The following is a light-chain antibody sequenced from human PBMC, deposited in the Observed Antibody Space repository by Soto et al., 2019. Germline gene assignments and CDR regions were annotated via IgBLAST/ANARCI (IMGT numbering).Light chain of an antibody. CDR2: RHN. CDR1: TSNIGSNY. CDR3: AAWDDSLSGVV. J-gene: IGLJ2*01. V-gene: IGLV1-47*01. Sequence: QSVLTQPPSASGTPGQRVTFSCSGSTSNIGSNYVYWYQQFPGTAPKLLIYRHNQRPSGVPDRFSGSKSGTSASLAISGLRSDDEADYYCAAWDDSLSGVVFGGGTKVTVL.